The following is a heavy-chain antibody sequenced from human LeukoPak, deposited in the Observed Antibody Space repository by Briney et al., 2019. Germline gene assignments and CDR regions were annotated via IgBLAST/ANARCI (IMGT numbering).Heavy chain of an antibody. V-gene: IGHV3-30*02. D-gene: IGHD3-9*01. CDR3: GKGKDWSYCYDL. CDR1: RFTFNSYG. Sequence: PGGYLRLYCAAYRFTFNSYGMLWQPQAQGQGREWGAFKGQDGSNEHYADSMRGRRTISRDNSKNTLYLQMNSLRAEDMALYYCGKGKDWSYCYDLEGQGTGVTVTA. CDR2: KGQDGSNE. J-gene: IGHJ5*02.